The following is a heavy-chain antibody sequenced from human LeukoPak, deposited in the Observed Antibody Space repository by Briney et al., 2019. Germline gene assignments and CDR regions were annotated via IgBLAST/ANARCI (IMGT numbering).Heavy chain of an antibody. J-gene: IGHJ4*02. CDR2: IWYDGSNK. V-gene: IGHV3-33*01. Sequence: PGRSLRLSCAASGFAFSSYGMHWVRQAPGKGLEWVAVIWYDGSNKYYADSVKGRFTISRDNSKNTLYLQMNSLRAEDTAVYYCARMVRGDSTFDYWGQGTLVTVSS. CDR3: ARMVRGDSTFDY. CDR1: GFAFSSYG. D-gene: IGHD3-10*01.